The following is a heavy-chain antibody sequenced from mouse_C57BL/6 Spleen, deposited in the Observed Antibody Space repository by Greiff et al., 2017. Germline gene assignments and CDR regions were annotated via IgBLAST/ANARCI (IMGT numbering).Heavy chain of an antibody. CDR1: GFTFSDYG. Sequence: EVKVVESGGGLVKPGGSLKLSCAASGFTFSDYGMHWVRQAPEKGLEWVAYISSGSSTIYYADTVKGRFTISRDNAKNTLFLQMTSLRSEDTAMYYCARPSYYSNDVLDYWGQGTTLTVSS. D-gene: IGHD2-5*01. J-gene: IGHJ2*01. V-gene: IGHV5-17*01. CDR3: ARPSYYSNDVLDY. CDR2: ISSGSSTI.